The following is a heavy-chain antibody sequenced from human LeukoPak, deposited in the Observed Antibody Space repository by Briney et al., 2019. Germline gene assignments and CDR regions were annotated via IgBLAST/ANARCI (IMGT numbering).Heavy chain of an antibody. Sequence: GGSLRLSCAASGFTFSSFWMHWVRQAPGKGLVWVSRVNGDGSSTTYADSVKGRFTISRDSAKNTVYLQMNSLRAEDTAVYYCARPQHGDLYAFDIWGRGTKVTVSS. CDR1: GFTFSSFW. CDR3: ARPQHGDLYAFDI. CDR2: VNGDGSST. V-gene: IGHV3-74*01. J-gene: IGHJ3*02. D-gene: IGHD4-17*01.